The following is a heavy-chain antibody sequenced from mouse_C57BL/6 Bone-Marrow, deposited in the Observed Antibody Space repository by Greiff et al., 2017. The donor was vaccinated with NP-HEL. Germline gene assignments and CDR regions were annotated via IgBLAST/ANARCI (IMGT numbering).Heavy chain of an antibody. CDR2: IRNKANGYTT. J-gene: IGHJ4*01. V-gene: IGHV7-3*01. CDR3: ARSIYYDYADDPFYAMDY. D-gene: IGHD2-4*01. Sequence: EVQVVESGGGLVQPGGSLSLSCAASGFTFTDYYMSWVRQPPGKALEWLGFIRNKANGYTTEYSASGKGRFTISRDNSQSILYLQMNALRAEDSATYYCARSIYYDYADDPFYAMDYWGQGTSVTVSS. CDR1: GFTFTDYY.